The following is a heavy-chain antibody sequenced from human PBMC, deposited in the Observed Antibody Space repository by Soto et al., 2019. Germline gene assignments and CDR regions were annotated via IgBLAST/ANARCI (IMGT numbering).Heavy chain of an antibody. CDR1: GYVFSSYP. D-gene: IGHD3-22*01. V-gene: IGHV1-3*01. CDR2: INAGNGKK. Sequence: QVQLVQSGAEVKMSGASVKVSCKASGYVFSSYPLHWVRQAPGQRLEWVGWINAGNGKKKYAQMFQDSVTMSRDTIANTVDVELNSLSSEDTAVCYSAREFRNYDSSVEYWGQGTLVSVSS. J-gene: IGHJ4*02. CDR3: AREFRNYDSSVEY.